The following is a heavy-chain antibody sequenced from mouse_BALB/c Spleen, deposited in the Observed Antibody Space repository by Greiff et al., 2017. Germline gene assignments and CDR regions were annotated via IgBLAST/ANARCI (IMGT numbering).Heavy chain of an antibody. D-gene: IGHD1-1*01. J-gene: IGHJ4*01. CDR2: ISTYNGNT. V-gene: IGHV1-67*01. CDR1: GYTFTDYA. Sequence: QVQLQQSGPEVVRPGVSVKISCKGSGYTFTDYAMHWVKQSHAKSLEWIGVISTYNGNTNYNQKFKGKASMTVDKSSSTAYMELARLTSEDSAIYYCARSGNSYGSYYAMDYWGQGTSVTVSS. CDR3: ARSGNSYGSYYAMDY.